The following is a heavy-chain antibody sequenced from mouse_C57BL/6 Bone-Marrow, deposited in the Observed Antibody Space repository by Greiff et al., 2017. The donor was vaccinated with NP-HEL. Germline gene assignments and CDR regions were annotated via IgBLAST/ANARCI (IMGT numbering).Heavy chain of an antibody. J-gene: IGHJ1*03. V-gene: IGHV1-82*01. Sequence: VKLKESGPELVKPGASVKISCKASGYAFSSSWMNWVKQRPGKGLEWIGRIYPGDGDTNYNGKFKGKATLTADKSSSTAYMQLSSLTSEDSAVYFCARITTVVATGYWYFDVWGTGTTVTVSS. D-gene: IGHD1-1*01. CDR3: ARITTVVATGYWYFDV. CDR1: GYAFSSSW. CDR2: IYPGDGDT.